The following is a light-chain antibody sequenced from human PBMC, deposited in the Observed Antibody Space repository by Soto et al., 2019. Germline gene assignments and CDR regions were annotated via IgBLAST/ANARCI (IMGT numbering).Light chain of an antibody. J-gene: IGKJ2*01. CDR2: GTS. Sequence: EIVMTQSPVALSVSPGESAALSCRASQSVGRNFAWYQQRPGQAPRNLIYGTSTTATGVPARFSGSRSGTDFTLTISSLQSEDFAVDYCQQYNKWPYTFGQGTRLEIK. V-gene: IGKV3-15*01. CDR1: QSVGRN. CDR3: QQYNKWPYT.